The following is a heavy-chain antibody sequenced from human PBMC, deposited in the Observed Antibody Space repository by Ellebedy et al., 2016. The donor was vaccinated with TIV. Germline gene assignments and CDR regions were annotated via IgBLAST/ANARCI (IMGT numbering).Heavy chain of an antibody. Sequence: SVKVSXXASGDSFSSFAISWVRQAPGQGPEWVGGIIPIFGTTNYAQKFQGRVTITADESTSTAYMELSSLRSDDTAVYFCARGTGTSWRKALDFWGQGTLVTVSS. D-gene: IGHD6-13*01. CDR1: GDSFSSFA. CDR3: ARGTGTSWRKALDF. J-gene: IGHJ4*02. CDR2: IIPIFGTT. V-gene: IGHV1-69*13.